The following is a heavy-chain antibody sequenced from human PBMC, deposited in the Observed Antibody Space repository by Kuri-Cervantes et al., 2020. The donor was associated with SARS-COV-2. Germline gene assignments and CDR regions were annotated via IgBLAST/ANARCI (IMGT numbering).Heavy chain of an antibody. CDR2: VNHRADT. J-gene: IGHJ6*03. CDR1: GEAFSGYY. Sequence: ESLKISCAFYGEAFSGYYWTWIRQSPGKGLEWIGEVNHRADTNYNPSLMGRVFISVDKSNSQFSLRLTSVAAADTAVYHCARLVVGSSPYRGNYMDVWGKGTTVTVSS. CDR3: ARLVVGSSPYRGNYMDV. V-gene: IGHV4-34*01. D-gene: IGHD3-22*01.